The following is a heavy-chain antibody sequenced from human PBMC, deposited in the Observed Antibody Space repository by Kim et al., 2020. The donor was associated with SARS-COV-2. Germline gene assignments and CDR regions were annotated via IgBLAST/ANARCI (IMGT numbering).Heavy chain of an antibody. Sequence: SETLSLTCAVFNGSFSDSYWSWIRQPPGKGLEWIGEINHSGTATYNPSLKSRITISVDTSKKQVSLKLSSVTAADTAVYYCARGLKSVILRYWGQGTLVTVSS. J-gene: IGHJ4*02. V-gene: IGHV4-34*01. CDR1: NGSFSDSY. CDR3: ARGLKSVILRY. CDR2: INHSGTA. D-gene: IGHD3-10*01.